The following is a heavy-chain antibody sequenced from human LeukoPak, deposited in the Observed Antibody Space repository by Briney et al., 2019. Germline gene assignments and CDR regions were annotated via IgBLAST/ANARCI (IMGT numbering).Heavy chain of an antibody. V-gene: IGHV3-48*02. CDR1: GFTFSSYS. D-gene: IGHD2-2*01. CDR2: ISSSSSTI. J-gene: IGHJ4*02. Sequence: GGSLRLSCAASGFTFSSYSMNWVRQAPGQGLEWVSYISSSSSTIYYADSVKGRFTISRDNAKNSLYLQMNSLRDEDTAVYYCARVTRYCSSTSCWTHFDYWGQGTLVTVSS. CDR3: ARVTRYCSSTSCWTHFDY.